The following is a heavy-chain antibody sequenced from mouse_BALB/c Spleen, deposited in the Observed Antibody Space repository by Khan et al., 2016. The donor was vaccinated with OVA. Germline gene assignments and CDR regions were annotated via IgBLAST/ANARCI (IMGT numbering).Heavy chain of an antibody. D-gene: IGHD1-2*01. CDR2: ISYSGST. CDR3: ARTARIKY. V-gene: IGHV3-2*02. J-gene: IGHJ2*01. CDR1: GYSITSGYG. Sequence: PGLVKPSQSLSLTCTVTGYSITSGYGWNWIRQFPGNKLEWMGYISYSGSTNYNPSLKSRISITRDTSKNQFFLQLNSVTTEDTATYYCARTARIKYWGQGTTPTVSS.